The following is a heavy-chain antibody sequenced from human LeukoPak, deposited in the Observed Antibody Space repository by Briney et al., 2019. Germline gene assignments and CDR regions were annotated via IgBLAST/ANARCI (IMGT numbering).Heavy chain of an antibody. CDR2: ISAYNGNT. Sequence: ASVKVSCKASGYTFTSYGISWVRQAPGQGLEWMGWISAYNGNTNYAQKLQGRVTMTTDTSTSTAYMELSSLRSEDTAVYYCARDRTVVVVPAAIGSDYYYGMDVWGQGTTVTVSS. CDR1: GYTFTSYG. J-gene: IGHJ6*01. CDR3: ARDRTVVVVPAAIGSDYYYGMDV. D-gene: IGHD2-2*01. V-gene: IGHV1-18*01.